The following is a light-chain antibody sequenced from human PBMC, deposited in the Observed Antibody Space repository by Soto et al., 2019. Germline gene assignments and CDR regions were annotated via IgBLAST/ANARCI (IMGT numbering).Light chain of an antibody. V-gene: IGLV2-8*01. CDR2: EVS. CDR1: SSDVGGYNY. J-gene: IGLJ1*01. Sequence: QSALTQPPSASGSPGQSVTISCTGTSSDVGGYNYVSWYQQHPGKAPKLMIYEVSKRPSGVPDRFSGSKSGNTASLAISGLRSEDEADYYCSTWDASLSGYVFGTGTKLTVL. CDR3: STWDASLSGYV.